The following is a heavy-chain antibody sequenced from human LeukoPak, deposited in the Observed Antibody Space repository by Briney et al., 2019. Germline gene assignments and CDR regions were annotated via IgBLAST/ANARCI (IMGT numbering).Heavy chain of an antibody. CDR3: VKEHITGWPNLDH. V-gene: IGHV3-43*01. Sequence: PGWSLRLSCAASGFTFGVYSMHWVGQAPGKGLEGVSLLRRDGSHPSYPVPLNGRFTIYRDNSRNSLYLNMNTIRFEEPAFYYCVKEHITGWPNLDHWGQGALGTVS. D-gene: IGHD1-20*01. CDR2: LRRDGSHP. J-gene: IGHJ4*02. CDR1: GFTFGVYS.